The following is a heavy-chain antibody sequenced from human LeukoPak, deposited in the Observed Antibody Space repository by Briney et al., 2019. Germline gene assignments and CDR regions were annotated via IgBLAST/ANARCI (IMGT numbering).Heavy chain of an antibody. V-gene: IGHV1-58*01. CDR1: GFTFTSSA. J-gene: IGHJ3*02. D-gene: IGHD3-16*01. Sequence: ASVNVSCKASGFTFTSSAVQWVRQARGQRLEWIGWIVVGSGNTNYAQKFQERVTITRDMSTSTAYMELSSLRSEDTAVYYCAADRGGGAFDIWGQGTMVTVSS. CDR2: IVVGSGNT. CDR3: AADRGGGAFDI.